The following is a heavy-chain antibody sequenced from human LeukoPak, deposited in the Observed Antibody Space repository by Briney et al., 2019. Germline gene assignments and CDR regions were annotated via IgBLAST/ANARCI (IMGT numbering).Heavy chain of an antibody. J-gene: IGHJ6*04. CDR3: ARDLGEYQLPPLAYYYYGMDV. CDR1: GYSISSGYY. V-gene: IGHV4-38-2*02. Sequence: SETLSLTCAVSGYSISSGYYWGWIRPPPGKGLEWIGTIYHSGSTYYNPSLKSGVTISVDTSKNQFSLKLSSVTAADTAVYYCARDLGEYQLPPLAYYYYGMDVWGKGTTVTVSS. CDR2: IYHSGST. D-gene: IGHD2-2*01.